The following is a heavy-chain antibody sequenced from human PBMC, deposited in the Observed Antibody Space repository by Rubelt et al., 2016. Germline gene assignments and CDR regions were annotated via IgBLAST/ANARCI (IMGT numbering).Heavy chain of an antibody. J-gene: IGHJ5*02. CDR2: ISSSSSYI. CDR3: ARHSSYGGKTWFDP. CDR1: GFTFGDYA. Sequence: EVQLVESGGGLVQPGRSLRLSCTASGFTFGDYALSWFRQAPGKGLEWVSSISSSSSYIYYADSVKGRFTVSRDNSKNSMELQMNSLRAEDTAVYVCARHSSYGGKTWFDPWGQGTLVTVSS. D-gene: IGHD4-23*01. V-gene: IGHV3-21*04.